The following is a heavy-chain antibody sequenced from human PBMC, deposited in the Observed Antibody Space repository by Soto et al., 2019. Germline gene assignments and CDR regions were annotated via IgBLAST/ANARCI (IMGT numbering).Heavy chain of an antibody. CDR3: ENTGDVATYFAY. CDR2: MYPWTSDT. CDR1: GYTFSNFW. Sequence: PGESLKISCQGSGYTFSNFWIGWVRQMPGEGLEWMGLMYPWTSDTRYSPSFQGHVTTSVDTSTSTGYLQWSSLKASDTAMYYCENTGDVATYFAYWGQGTLVTVST. V-gene: IGHV5-51*01. D-gene: IGHD3-9*01. J-gene: IGHJ4*02.